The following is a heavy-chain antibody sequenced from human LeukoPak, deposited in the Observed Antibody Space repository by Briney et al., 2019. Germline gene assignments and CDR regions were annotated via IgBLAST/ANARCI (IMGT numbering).Heavy chain of an antibody. CDR3: AKARGTTVNDPVDY. D-gene: IGHD2/OR15-2a*01. CDR2: IGGGDT. Sequence: RTGGSLRLSCAGSGFTFSIHAMSWVRQAPGKGLEWVSTIGGGDTYYADSVEGRFTISRDDSKNTLYLQMNGLRVDDTAVYHCAKARGTTVNDPVDYWGQGTLVTVSS. CDR1: GFTFSIHA. J-gene: IGHJ4*02. V-gene: IGHV3-23*01.